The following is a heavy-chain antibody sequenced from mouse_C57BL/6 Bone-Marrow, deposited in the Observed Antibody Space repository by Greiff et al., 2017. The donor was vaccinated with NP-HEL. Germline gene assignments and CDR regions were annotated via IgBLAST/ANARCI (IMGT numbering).Heavy chain of an antibody. CDR1: GYDFPSHD. D-gene: IGHD1-1*01. CDR2: INSDGGST. CDR3: ASQFPYYYGSSRGY. Sequence: DVMLVESGGGLVQPGASLKLSCESYGYDFPSHDMSWVRKTPEKRLELVAAINSDGGSTYYPDTMESRFIISRDNTKKTLYLQMSSLRSEDTALDDCASQFPYYYGSSRGYWGQGTTLTVSS. V-gene: IGHV5-2*01. J-gene: IGHJ2*01.